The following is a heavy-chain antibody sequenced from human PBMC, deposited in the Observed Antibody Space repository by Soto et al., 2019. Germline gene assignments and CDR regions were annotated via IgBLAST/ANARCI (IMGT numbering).Heavy chain of an antibody. Sequence: GASVKVSCKASGYTFTSYGISWVRQAPGQGLEWMGWISAYNSNTNYAQKLQGRVTMTTDTSTSTAYMELRSLRSDDTAVYYCASGYCSSTSCPWDYWGQGTLVTVSS. CDR2: ISAYNSNT. J-gene: IGHJ4*02. D-gene: IGHD2-2*03. CDR1: GYTFTSYG. CDR3: ASGYCSSTSCPWDY. V-gene: IGHV1-18*01.